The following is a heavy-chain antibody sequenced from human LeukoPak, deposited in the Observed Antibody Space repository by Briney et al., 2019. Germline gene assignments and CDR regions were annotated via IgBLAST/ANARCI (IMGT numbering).Heavy chain of an antibody. J-gene: IGHJ5*02. V-gene: IGHV4-59*08. CDR2: IYYSGST. CDR3: ARGTPDYDILTGYSLGPWFDP. CDR1: GGSISSYY. D-gene: IGHD3-9*01. Sequence: ASETLSLTCTVSGGSISSYYWSWIRQPPGKGLEWIGYIYYSGSTNYNPSLKSRVTISVDTSKNQFSLKLSSVTAADTAVYYCARGTPDYDILTGYSLGPWFDPWGQGTLVTVSS.